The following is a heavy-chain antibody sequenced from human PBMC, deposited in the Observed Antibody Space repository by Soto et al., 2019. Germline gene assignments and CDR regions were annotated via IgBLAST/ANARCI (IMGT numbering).Heavy chain of an antibody. V-gene: IGHV4-31*03. D-gene: IGHD3-3*01. CDR3: ARDPCFLLSSGGYHFYPMDV. Sequence: SETLSLTCTVSGDSINSRDYYWSWIRQPPGKGLEWIGYIYYSGSTYYNPSLKSRVSISVSVDTSKNQLSLRLSSVTAADTAVYYCARDPCFLLSSGGYHFYPMDVWGQGTTVTVSS. J-gene: IGHJ6*02. CDR2: IYYSGST. CDR1: GDSINSRDYY.